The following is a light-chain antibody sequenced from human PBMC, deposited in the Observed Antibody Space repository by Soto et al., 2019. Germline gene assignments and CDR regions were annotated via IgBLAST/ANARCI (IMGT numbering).Light chain of an antibody. Sequence: EIVLTQSPGTLSLSPGERATLACRASQSVSSSFLAWYQQKLGQAPRLLIQGAPSRATGMPDRFSGSGSGTDFTLTISTLEPEGVEVYYCQQSGSSPYTFGQGTKLEIK. J-gene: IGKJ2*01. CDR3: QQSGSSPYT. V-gene: IGKV3-20*01. CDR2: GAP. CDR1: QSVSSSF.